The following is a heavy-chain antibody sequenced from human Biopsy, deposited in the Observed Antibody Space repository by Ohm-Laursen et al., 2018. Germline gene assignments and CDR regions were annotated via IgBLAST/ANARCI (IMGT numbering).Heavy chain of an antibody. D-gene: IGHD3-3*01. Sequence: SVKVSCKGSGYTFTNHYIHWVRQAPGQGLEWMGIINPVGGSTNYAQKFQGRVTLTTDTSTSTVHMELRSLRSDDTAVYYCTRLLQTDGDGFWSGYYDYWGQGTLVTVSS. CDR3: TRLLQTDGDGFWSGYYDY. CDR1: GYTFTNHY. V-gene: IGHV1-46*01. CDR2: INPVGGST. J-gene: IGHJ4*02.